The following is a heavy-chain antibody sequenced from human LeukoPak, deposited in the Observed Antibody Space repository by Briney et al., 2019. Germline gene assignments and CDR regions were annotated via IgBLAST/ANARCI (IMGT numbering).Heavy chain of an antibody. CDR2: IYHSGST. D-gene: IGHD4-17*01. V-gene: IGHV4-39*07. CDR1: GGSISSGSYY. Sequence: SQTLSLTCTVSGGSISSGSYYWSWIRQPPGKGLEWIGSIYHSGSTYYNPSLKSRVTISVDTSKNQFSLKLSSVTAADTAVYYCARDLVFGDYVPFFDYWGQGTLVTVSS. J-gene: IGHJ4*02. CDR3: ARDLVFGDYVPFFDY.